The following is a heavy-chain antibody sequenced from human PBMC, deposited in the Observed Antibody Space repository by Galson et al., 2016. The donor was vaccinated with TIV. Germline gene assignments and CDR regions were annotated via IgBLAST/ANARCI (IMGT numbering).Heavy chain of an antibody. V-gene: IGHV1-69*13. CDR3: ARGRGIYDSSGYFLFDH. Sequence: PVKVSCKASGVTFSYFAFSWVRQAPGQGLGWMGGIVPMFGTTNYAQKFQGRVTISADESTTTAYLELSSLRSEDTAVYYCARGRGIYDSSGYFLFDHWGQGTLVTVSS. J-gene: IGHJ5*02. CDR1: GVTFSYFA. CDR2: IVPMFGTT. D-gene: IGHD3-22*01.